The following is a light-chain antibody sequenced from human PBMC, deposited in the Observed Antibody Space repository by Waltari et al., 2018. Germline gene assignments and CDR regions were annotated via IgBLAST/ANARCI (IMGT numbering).Light chain of an antibody. Sequence: RSSRSIFFTSTNRDYLAWYQHKAGHPPKLLMSWASTRELGVPDRFSGSGSGTDFTLTINSLQAEDVAIYFCHQYYGVPYTFGQGTRLEI. CDR2: WAS. CDR3: HQYYGVPYT. V-gene: IGKV4-1*01. J-gene: IGKJ2*01. CDR1: RSIFFTSTNRDY.